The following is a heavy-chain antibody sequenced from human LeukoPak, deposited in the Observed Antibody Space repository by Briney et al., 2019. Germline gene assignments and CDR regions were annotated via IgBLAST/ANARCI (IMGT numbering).Heavy chain of an antibody. D-gene: IGHD1-1*01. Sequence: PGGSLRLSCAASGFIFSSYWMHWVRHAPGKGLVWVSRINTDGSSTSYADSVKGRFTISRDNAKNTLYLQMNSLRAEDTAVYYCARDGGWYKFDYWGQGTLVTVSS. CDR1: GFIFSSYW. J-gene: IGHJ4*02. V-gene: IGHV3-74*01. CDR2: INTDGSST. CDR3: ARDGGWYKFDY.